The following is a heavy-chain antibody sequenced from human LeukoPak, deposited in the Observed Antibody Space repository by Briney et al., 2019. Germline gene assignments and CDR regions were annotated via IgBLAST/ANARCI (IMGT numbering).Heavy chain of an antibody. Sequence: ASVKVSCKASGYTFTSYAMHWVRQAPGQRLEWMGWINAGNGDTRYSQKFQGRVTITRDTSASTAYMELSSLRSEDTAVYYCARSAPVPARPHHRYYYYYGMDVWGQGTTVTVSS. D-gene: IGHD2-2*01. CDR2: INAGNGDT. V-gene: IGHV1-3*01. CDR1: GYTFTSYA. J-gene: IGHJ6*02. CDR3: ARSAPVPARPHHRYYYYYGMDV.